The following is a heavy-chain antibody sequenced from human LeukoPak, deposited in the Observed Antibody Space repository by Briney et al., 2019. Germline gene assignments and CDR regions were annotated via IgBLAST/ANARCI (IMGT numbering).Heavy chain of an antibody. J-gene: IGHJ6*02. CDR3: AKDIVGAVAGLMDV. D-gene: IGHD6-19*01. V-gene: IGHV3-9*01. Sequence: GGSLRLSCAASGFTFDDYAMHWVRQAPGKGLEWVSGISWNSGSIDYADSVKGRFTISRDNAKNSLYLQMNSLRAEDTALYYCAKDIVGAVAGLMDVWGQGTTVTVSS. CDR1: GFTFDDYA. CDR2: ISWNSGSI.